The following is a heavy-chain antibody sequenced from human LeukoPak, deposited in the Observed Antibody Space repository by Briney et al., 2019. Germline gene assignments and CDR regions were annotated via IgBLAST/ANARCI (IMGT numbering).Heavy chain of an antibody. CDR1: GFTVSSNY. CDR3: AGGTYYGSGARPGYFDH. V-gene: IGHV3-53*01. J-gene: IGHJ4*02. Sequence: GGSLRLSCAASGFTVSSNYMSWVRQAPGKGLEWVSLIDNFGSIYYRDSVKGRFTISRDISKSTVYLHMNNLSAEDTAVYYCAGGTYYGSGARPGYFDHWGQGILVTVPS. CDR2: IDNFGSI. D-gene: IGHD3-10*01.